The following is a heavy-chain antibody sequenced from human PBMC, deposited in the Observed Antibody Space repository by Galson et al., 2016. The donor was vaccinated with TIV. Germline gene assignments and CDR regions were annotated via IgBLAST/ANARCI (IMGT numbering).Heavy chain of an antibody. D-gene: IGHD2-2*01. V-gene: IGHV4-61*02. J-gene: IGHJ5*02. Sequence: TLSLTCTVSGGSISGGVYFWSWIRQPAGKGLEWIGRMYSSGHTNYNPSLKSRVTMSVDTSKNQFSLKLSFVTAADTAVYYCATYCSSTTSLFDPWGQGTLVTVSS. CDR3: ATYCSSTTSLFDP. CDR1: GGSISGGVYF. CDR2: MYSSGHT.